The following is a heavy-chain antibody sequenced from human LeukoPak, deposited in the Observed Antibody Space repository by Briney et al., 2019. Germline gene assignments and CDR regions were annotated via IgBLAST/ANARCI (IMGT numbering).Heavy chain of an antibody. J-gene: IGHJ6*03. CDR3: ARDLPIGYYYYMDV. CDR1: GGSISSYY. CDR2: TYTSGST. D-gene: IGHD1-26*01. Sequence: SETLSLTCTVSGGSISSYYWSWIRQPAGKGLEWIGRTYTSGSTNYNPSLKSRVTMSVDTSKNQFSLKLSSVTAADTAVYYCARDLPIGYYYYMDVWGKGTTVTVSS. V-gene: IGHV4-4*07.